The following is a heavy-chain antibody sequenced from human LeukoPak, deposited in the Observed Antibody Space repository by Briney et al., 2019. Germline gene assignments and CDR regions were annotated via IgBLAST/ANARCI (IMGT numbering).Heavy chain of an antibody. D-gene: IGHD6-13*01. CDR3: ARILSSSWYYWFDP. Sequence: PSETLSLTCTVSGDSISSYYWSWIRQPPGKGLEWIGYIYYTGSINYNPSLKSRVTISVDTSKNHFSLRLSSVTAADTAVYYCARILSSSWYYWFDPWGQGTLVTVSS. J-gene: IGHJ5*02. V-gene: IGHV4-59*01. CDR2: IYYTGSI. CDR1: GDSISSYY.